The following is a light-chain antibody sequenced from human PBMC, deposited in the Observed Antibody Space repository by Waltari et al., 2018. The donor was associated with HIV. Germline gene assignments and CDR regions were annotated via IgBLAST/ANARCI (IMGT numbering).Light chain of an antibody. CDR2: DAS. CDR3: QVWDSSSDQGV. V-gene: IGLV3-21*02. CDR1: NIGSYT. Sequence: SYVLTQPPSVSVAPGQTARITCGGNNIGSYTVHCYQQQPGQAPVVVVNDASDRPSGIPERFSGSNSGNTATLTISSVEAGDEADYYCQVWDSSSDQGVFGGGTKLTVL. J-gene: IGLJ2*01.